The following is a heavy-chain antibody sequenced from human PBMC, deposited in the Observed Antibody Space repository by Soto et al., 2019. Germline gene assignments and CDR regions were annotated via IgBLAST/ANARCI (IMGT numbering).Heavy chain of an antibody. V-gene: IGHV3-30-3*01. CDR2: ISYDGSKK. Sequence: QVQLVESGGGVVQPGRSLRLSCAASGFTFSSYAMHWVRQAPGKGLEWVAVISYDGSKKYYADSVKGRFTISRDNSKNTLYLQMNSLRAEDTAVYYCAREGEQWRDAFDIWGQGTMVTVSS. D-gene: IGHD6-19*01. CDR3: AREGEQWRDAFDI. J-gene: IGHJ3*02. CDR1: GFTFSSYA.